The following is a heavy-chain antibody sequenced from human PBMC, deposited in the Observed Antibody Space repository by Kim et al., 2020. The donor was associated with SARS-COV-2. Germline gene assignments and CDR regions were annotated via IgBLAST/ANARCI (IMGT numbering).Heavy chain of an antibody. V-gene: IGHV4-39*01. Sequence: SETLSLTCTVSGGSISSSSYYWGWIRQPPGKGLEWIGSIYYSGSTYYNPSLKSRVTISVDTSKNQFSLKLSSVTAADTAVYYCARQKPGSDAFDIWGQGTMVTVSS. D-gene: IGHD1-26*01. CDR1: GGSISSSSYY. J-gene: IGHJ3*02. CDR3: ARQKPGSDAFDI. CDR2: IYYSGST.